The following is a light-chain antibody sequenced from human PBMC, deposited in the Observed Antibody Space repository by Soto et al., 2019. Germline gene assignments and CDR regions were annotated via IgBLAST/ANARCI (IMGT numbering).Light chain of an antibody. J-gene: IGLJ1*01. Sequence: HSALTRPASVSGSPGQSITISSPGPSSDVGGYNYVSWYQQHPGKAPKLMIYEVSNRPSGVSNRFSGSKSGNTASLTISGLQAEDEADYYCSSYTSSSTLGVFGTGTKLTVL. V-gene: IGLV2-14*01. CDR3: SSYTSSSTLGV. CDR1: SSDVGGYNY. CDR2: EVS.